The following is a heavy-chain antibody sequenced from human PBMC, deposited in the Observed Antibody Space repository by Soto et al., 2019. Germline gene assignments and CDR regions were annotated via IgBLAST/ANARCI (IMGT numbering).Heavy chain of an antibody. D-gene: IGHD4-17*01. CDR2: IWYDGSNK. V-gene: IGHV3-33*01. CDR3: ARDFRSYGDYGHFDY. Sequence: LRLSCAASGFTFSSYGMHWVRQAPGKGLEWVAVIWYDGSNKYYADSVKGRFTISRDNSKNTLYLQMNSLRAEDTAVYYCARDFRSYGDYGHFDYWGQGTLVTVSS. J-gene: IGHJ4*02. CDR1: GFTFSSYG.